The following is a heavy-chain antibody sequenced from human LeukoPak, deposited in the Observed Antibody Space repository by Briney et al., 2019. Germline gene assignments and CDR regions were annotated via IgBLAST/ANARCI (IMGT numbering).Heavy chain of an antibody. CDR1: GGSTSSSSYY. CDR3: ARVHIVVVPAAMGPNYYYYGMDV. J-gene: IGHJ6*02. V-gene: IGHV4-39*07. D-gene: IGHD2-2*01. Sequence: SETLSLTCTVSGGSTSSSSYYWSWIRQPPGKGLEWIGEINHSGSTNYNPSLKSRVTISVDTSKNQFSLKLSSVTAADTAVYYCARVHIVVVPAAMGPNYYYYGMDVWGQGTTVTVSS. CDR2: INHSGST.